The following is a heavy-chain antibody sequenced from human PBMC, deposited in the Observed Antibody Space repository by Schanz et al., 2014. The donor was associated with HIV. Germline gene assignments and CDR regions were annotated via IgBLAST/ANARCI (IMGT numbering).Heavy chain of an antibody. V-gene: IGHV1-69*13. CDR2: IIPIFGTA. Sequence: QVQLVQSGAEVKKPGASVKASCKASGYTFTSYGISWVRQAPGQGLEWMGGIIPIFGTANYAQKFQGRVTIIADESTSTAYMELSSLRSADTAVYFCARGRYYGSEFDYWGQGTLVTVSS. CDR3: ARGRYYGSEFDY. CDR1: GYTFTSYG. J-gene: IGHJ4*02. D-gene: IGHD3-10*01.